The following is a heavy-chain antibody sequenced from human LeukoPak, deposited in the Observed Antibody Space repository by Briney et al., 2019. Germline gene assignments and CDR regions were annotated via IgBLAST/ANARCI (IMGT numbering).Heavy chain of an antibody. J-gene: IGHJ3*02. CDR2: IYYSGST. Sequence: SETLSLTCTVSGGSISSGGYYWSWIRQHPGKGLEWIGYIYYSGSTYYNPSLKSRVTISVDTSKNQSSLKLSSATAADTAVYYCARDLDGDSDAFDIWGQGTRVTVSS. V-gene: IGHV4-31*03. CDR1: GGSISSGGYY. CDR3: ARDLDGDSDAFDI. D-gene: IGHD4-17*01.